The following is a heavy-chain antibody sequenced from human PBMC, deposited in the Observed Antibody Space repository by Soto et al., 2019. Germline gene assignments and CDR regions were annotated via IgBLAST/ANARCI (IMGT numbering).Heavy chain of an antibody. CDR2: ISYDGSNK. CDR1: GFSFSSYA. CDR3: ARGGRGSRNYYGMDV. V-gene: IGHV3-30-3*01. Sequence: PGGSLRLSCAASGFSFSSYAVHWVRQAPGKGLEWVAVISYDGSNKYYADSVKGRFTISRDNSKNTLYLQMNSLRAEDTAVYYCARGGRGSRNYYGMDVWGQGTTVTVSS. J-gene: IGHJ6*02. D-gene: IGHD2-15*01.